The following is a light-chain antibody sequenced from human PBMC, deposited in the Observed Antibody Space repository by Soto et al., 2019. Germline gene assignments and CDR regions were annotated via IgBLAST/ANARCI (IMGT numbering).Light chain of an antibody. Sequence: EIVLTQSPGTLSLCPGERATLSCRASQSVSSSYLAWYQQKPGQAPRLLIYGASSRATGIPDRFSGGGSGTDFTLTISRLEPEDFAVYYCQQYGSSPYTFGQGTELEIK. CDR1: QSVSSSY. J-gene: IGKJ2*01. V-gene: IGKV3-20*01. CDR2: GAS. CDR3: QQYGSSPYT.